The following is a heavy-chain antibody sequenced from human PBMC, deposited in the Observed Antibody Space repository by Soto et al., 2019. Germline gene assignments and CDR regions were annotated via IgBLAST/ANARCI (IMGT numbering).Heavy chain of an antibody. CDR2: IYHSGST. V-gene: IGHV4-4*03. Sequence: PETLSLTCAVSGGSISSSNWWSWVRQPPGKGLEWIGEIYHSGSTNYNPSLKSRVTISVDKSKNQFSLKLSSVTAADTAVYYCARGVAATGYYYYYYGMDVWGQGTTVTVSS. D-gene: IGHD2-15*01. CDR3: ARGVAATGYYYYYYGMDV. CDR1: GGSISSSNW. J-gene: IGHJ6*02.